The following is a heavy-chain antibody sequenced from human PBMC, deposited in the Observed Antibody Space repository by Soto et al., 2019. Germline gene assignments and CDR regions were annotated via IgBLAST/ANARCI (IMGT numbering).Heavy chain of an antibody. CDR3: ARSAGLLWFGESSSHGLDV. V-gene: IGHV3-30-3*01. CDR2: ISHDGSDE. J-gene: IGHJ6*01. CDR1: GFAFSNYA. Sequence: QVQLFESGGGVVQPGRSLRLSCAASGFAFSNYAFHWVRQAPGRWLEWVAVISHDGSDEFYAGSVKGRFIVSRDNSKSTVSLHMNSLSGEDTGIYFCARSAGLLWFGESSSHGLDVWGQGTTVAVSS. D-gene: IGHD3-10*01.